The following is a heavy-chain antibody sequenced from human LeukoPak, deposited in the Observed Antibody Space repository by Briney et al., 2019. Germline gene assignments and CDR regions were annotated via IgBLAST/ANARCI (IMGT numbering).Heavy chain of an antibody. CDR3: ARDLYSYYGSGRYFGP. V-gene: IGHV4-59*12. CDR2: IYYSGST. D-gene: IGHD3-10*01. J-gene: IGHJ5*02. Sequence: IYYSGSTNYHPSHKNRVIISVYTSNNQSSLKLSSVTAADTAVYFCARDLYSYYGSGRYFGPWGQGTLVTVSS.